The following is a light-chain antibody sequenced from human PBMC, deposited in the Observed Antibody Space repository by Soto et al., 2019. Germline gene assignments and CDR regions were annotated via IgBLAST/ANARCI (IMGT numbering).Light chain of an antibody. V-gene: IGLV2-14*01. Sequence: QSVLTQPASVSGSPGQSITISCTGTRRDVGGYNYVSWYQQYPGKSPKLLIYEVTHRPSGVSNRFSGSKSGKTASLTISGLQAEDEADYYCNSYVAGSNVFGTGTKV. CDR3: NSYVAGSNV. CDR1: RRDVGGYNY. J-gene: IGLJ1*01. CDR2: EVT.